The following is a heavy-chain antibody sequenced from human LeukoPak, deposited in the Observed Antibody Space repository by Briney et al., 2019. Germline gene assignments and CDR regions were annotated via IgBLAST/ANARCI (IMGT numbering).Heavy chain of an antibody. V-gene: IGHV4-59*08. CDR3: ARHVWLQPFDY. CDR1: GGSMNSYY. Sequence: SQTLSLTCSVSGGSMNSYYWSCIRQSPGKGLEWIGYIYYSGSTNYNPTLKSRVTISVDTSKNQFSLKLASLPAADTAVYYCARHVWLQPFDYWGQGTLVTVSS. J-gene: IGHJ4*02. CDR2: IYYSGST. D-gene: IGHD3-9*01.